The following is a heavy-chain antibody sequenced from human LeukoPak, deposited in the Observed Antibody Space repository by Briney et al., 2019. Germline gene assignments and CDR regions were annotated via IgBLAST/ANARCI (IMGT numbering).Heavy chain of an antibody. D-gene: IGHD3-22*01. CDR2: IIPIFGTA. CDR3: ARTDSSGYLTDY. J-gene: IGHJ4*02. CDR1: GGTFSSYA. V-gene: IGHV1-69*05. Sequence: ASVKVSCKASGGTFSSYAISWVRQAPGQGLEWMGRIIPIFGTANYAQKFQGRVTITTDESTSTAYMELSSLRPEDTAVYYCARTDSSGYLTDYWGQGTLVTVSS.